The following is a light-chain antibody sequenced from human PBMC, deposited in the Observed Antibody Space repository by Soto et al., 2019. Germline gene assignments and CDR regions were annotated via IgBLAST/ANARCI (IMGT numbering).Light chain of an antibody. V-gene: IGKV3-11*01. Sequence: EIVLTQSPATLSLSPGERATLSCRASQSVSSYLAWYQQKPGQAPRLLIYDASNRATGIPARFSGSGSGTDVSLTISSLEPEDFAVYYCQQRTTFGPGTKVDIK. CDR2: DAS. CDR1: QSVSSY. J-gene: IGKJ3*01. CDR3: QQRTT.